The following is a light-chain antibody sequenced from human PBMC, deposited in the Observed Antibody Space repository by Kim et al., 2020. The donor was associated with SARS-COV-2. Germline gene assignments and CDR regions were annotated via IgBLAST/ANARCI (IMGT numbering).Light chain of an antibody. CDR1: QSISSY. CDR3: QQSYSTPLT. J-gene: IGKJ4*01. V-gene: IGKV1-39*01. Sequence: ASVGDRVTITCRASQSISSYLNWYQQKPGKAPKLMIYAASSLQSGVPSRFSGSGSGTDFTLTISSLQPEDFATYYCQQSYSTPLTFGGGTKVDIK. CDR2: AAS.